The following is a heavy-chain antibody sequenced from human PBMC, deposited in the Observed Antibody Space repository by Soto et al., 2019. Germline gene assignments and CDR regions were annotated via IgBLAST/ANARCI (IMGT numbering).Heavy chain of an antibody. V-gene: IGHV3-21*01. CDR3: ARGPPPSWFGETNLFDP. CDR1: GFTFSSYS. D-gene: IGHD3-10*01. Sequence: GGSLRLSCAASGFTFSSYSMNWVRQAPGKGLEWVSSISSSSSYIYYADSVKGRFTISRDNAKNSLYLQMNSLRAEDTAVYYCARGPPPSWFGETNLFDPWGQGTLVTVSS. J-gene: IGHJ5*02. CDR2: ISSSSSYI.